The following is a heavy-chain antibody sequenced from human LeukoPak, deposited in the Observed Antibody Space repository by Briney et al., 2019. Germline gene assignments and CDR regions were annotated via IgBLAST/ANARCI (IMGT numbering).Heavy chain of an antibody. Sequence: SETLSLTCTVSSGSISTYYWSWIRQPPGKGLEWIGYIYYSGSTYYNPSLKSRVTISVDTSKNQFSLKLSSVTAADTAVYYCARVHGSSWYYFDYWGQGTLVTVSS. J-gene: IGHJ4*02. D-gene: IGHD6-13*01. CDR1: SGSISTYY. V-gene: IGHV4-59*12. CDR3: ARVHGSSWYYFDY. CDR2: IYYSGST.